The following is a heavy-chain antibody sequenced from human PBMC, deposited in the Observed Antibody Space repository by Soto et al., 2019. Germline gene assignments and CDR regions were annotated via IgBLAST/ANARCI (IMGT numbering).Heavy chain of an antibody. Sequence: SETLSLTCTVSGGSFSSGDYYWSGIRQHPGKGREWIGYIYYSGSTYYNPSLRSRVTISVDTSTNQFSLKLTSVTADDTALSSCPRQFVHGSHGGCLDPCRQRTQITASS. CDR3: PRQFVHGSHGGCLDP. D-gene: IGHD6-6*01. J-gene: IGHJ5*02. CDR2: IYYSGST. CDR1: GGSFSSGDYY. V-gene: IGHV4-31*03.